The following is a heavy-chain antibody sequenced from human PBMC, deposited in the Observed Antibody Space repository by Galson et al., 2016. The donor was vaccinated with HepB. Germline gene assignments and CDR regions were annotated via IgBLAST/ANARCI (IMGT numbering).Heavy chain of an antibody. D-gene: IGHD6-6*01. V-gene: IGHV3-23*01. CDR3: ASTPSSSIDFYYYGMDV. CDR2: ISGSGSST. Sequence: SLRLSCAASGFTFSTYAMTWVRQAPGKGLEWVSGISGSGSSTYYADAVRGRFTMSRDNSKNTLYLQMNSLRAEDTAVYYCASTPSSSIDFYYYGMDVWGKETTVTVSS. J-gene: IGHJ6*04. CDR1: GFTFSTYA.